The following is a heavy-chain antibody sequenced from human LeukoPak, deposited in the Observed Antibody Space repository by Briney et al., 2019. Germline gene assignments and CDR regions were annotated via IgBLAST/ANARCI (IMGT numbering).Heavy chain of an antibody. V-gene: IGHV3-74*01. CDR1: EFTFSRYW. Sequence: GGSLRLSCVDSEFTFSRYWMHWVRQAPGEGLVWVSRINEDGTTTNYADSVKGRFTISRDNSKNTLYLQMNSLRAEDTAVYYCAKNSDSYGHYYMDVWGKGTTVTVSS. D-gene: IGHD5-18*01. J-gene: IGHJ6*03. CDR2: INEDGTTT. CDR3: AKNSDSYGHYYMDV.